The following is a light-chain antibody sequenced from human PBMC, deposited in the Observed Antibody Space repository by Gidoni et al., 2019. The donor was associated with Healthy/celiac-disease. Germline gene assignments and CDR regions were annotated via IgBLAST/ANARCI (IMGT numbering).Light chain of an antibody. CDR3: QQYNSYLFA. J-gene: IGKJ3*01. CDR1: QHISSW. V-gene: IGKV1-5*03. CDR2: KAS. Sequence: IQMTQSPSTLSASVGDRLTITCRASQHISSWLAWYQQKPGKAPKLLIYKASSLESGVPSRFSGSGSGTEFTLTISSLQPDDFATYYCQQYNSYLFAFGPGTKVDIK.